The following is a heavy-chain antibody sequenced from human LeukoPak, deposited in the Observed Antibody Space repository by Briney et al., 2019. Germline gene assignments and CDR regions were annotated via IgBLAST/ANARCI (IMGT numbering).Heavy chain of an antibody. CDR3: AREDHSNYEY. J-gene: IGHJ4*02. CDR2: IKQDGTET. CDR1: GFTFSGSA. Sequence: PGGSLRLSCAASGFTFSGSAMHWVRQASGKGLEWVASIKQDGTETHYVDSVEGRFTISKDNAKNSLYLQLNSLRAEDTAVYYCAREDHSNYEYWGQGTLVTVSS. D-gene: IGHD4-11*01. V-gene: IGHV3-7*01.